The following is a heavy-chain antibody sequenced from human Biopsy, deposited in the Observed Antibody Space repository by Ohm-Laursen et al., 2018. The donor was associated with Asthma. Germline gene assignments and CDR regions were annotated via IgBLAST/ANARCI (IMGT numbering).Heavy chain of an antibody. Sequence: SDTLSLTCDVSGGSIGVSNWWSWVRQPPGRGLEWIGQIYHLGNANYNPSLKSRVTMSVDKSKNQFSLKLTSVTAADTAVYFCARRWRSYDSSNYYLDQWGQGTLVTVSS. CDR1: GGSIGVSNW. J-gene: IGHJ4*02. CDR2: IYHLGNA. CDR3: ARRWRSYDSSNYYLDQ. D-gene: IGHD3-22*01. V-gene: IGHV4-4*02.